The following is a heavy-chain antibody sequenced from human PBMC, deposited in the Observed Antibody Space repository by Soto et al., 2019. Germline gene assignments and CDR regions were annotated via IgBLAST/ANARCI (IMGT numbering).Heavy chain of an antibody. CDR3: ARATYCSGGSCYWYFDY. CDR1: GFTFGSYS. Sequence: PGGSLRLSCAASGFTFGSYSMNWVRQAPGKGLEWVSSISSSSSYIYYADSVKGRFTISRDNAKNSLYLQMNSLRAEDTAVYYCARATYCSGGSCYWYFDYWGQGTLVTVSS. V-gene: IGHV3-21*01. CDR2: ISSSSSYI. J-gene: IGHJ4*02. D-gene: IGHD2-15*01.